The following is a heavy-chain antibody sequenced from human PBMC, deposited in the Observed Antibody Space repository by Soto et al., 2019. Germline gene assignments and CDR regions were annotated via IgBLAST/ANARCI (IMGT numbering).Heavy chain of an antibody. J-gene: IGHJ5*02. CDR3: ARDRGEWGWNARWFDP. CDR1: GGSVSSGSYY. D-gene: IGHD1-1*01. Sequence: SETLSLTCTVSGGSVSSGSYYWSWIRQPPGKGLEWIGYIYYSGSTNYNPSLKSRVTISVDTSKNQFSLKLSSVTAAETAVYYCARDRGEWGWNARWFDPWGQGTLVTVSS. V-gene: IGHV4-61*01. CDR2: IYYSGST.